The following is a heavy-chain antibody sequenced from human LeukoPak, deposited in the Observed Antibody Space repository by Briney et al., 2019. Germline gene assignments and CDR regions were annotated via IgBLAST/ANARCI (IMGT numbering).Heavy chain of an antibody. Sequence: GASVKVSCKAPGYTFTSYGISWVRQAPGQGLEWMGWISAYNGNTNYAQKLQGRVTMTTDTSTSTAYMELRSLRSDDTAVYYCARDGFVVGATQYDYWGQGTLVTVSS. D-gene: IGHD1-26*01. CDR3: ARDGFVVGATQYDY. V-gene: IGHV1-18*01. CDR2: ISAYNGNT. J-gene: IGHJ4*02. CDR1: GYTFTSYG.